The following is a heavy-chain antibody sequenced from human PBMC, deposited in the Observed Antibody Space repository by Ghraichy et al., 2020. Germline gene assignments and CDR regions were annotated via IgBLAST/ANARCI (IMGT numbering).Heavy chain of an antibody. CDR3: AFSTGFDH. V-gene: IGHV3-23*01. CDR2: ISSSDAAT. CDR1: GFSFSTFY. Sequence: LSLTCAASGFSFSTFYMSWVRQAPGKGLEWVSTISSSDAATMYADSVKGRFTISRDNSRNTLYLEMNVLRAEDTAVYYCAFSTGFDHWGQGTLVTVSS. J-gene: IGHJ4*02.